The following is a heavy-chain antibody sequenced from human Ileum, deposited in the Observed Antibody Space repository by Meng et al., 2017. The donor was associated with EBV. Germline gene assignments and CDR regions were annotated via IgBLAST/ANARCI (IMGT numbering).Heavy chain of an antibody. CDR1: GFTFSSYW. V-gene: IGHV3-74*01. Sequence: EVQLVESGGTLVQPGGSLRLSCAASGFTFSSYWMHWVRQAPGKGLVWVSRINSDGSNTNYADSVKGRFTISRDNAKNTLYLQMNSLRAEDTAMYYCAISITVTTDYWGQGTLSPPPQ. CDR2: INSDGSNT. J-gene: IGHJ4*02. D-gene: IGHD4-17*01. CDR3: AISITVTTDY.